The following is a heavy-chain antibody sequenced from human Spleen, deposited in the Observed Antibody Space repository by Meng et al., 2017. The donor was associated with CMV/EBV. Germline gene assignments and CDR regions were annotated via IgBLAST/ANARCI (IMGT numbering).Heavy chain of an antibody. J-gene: IGHJ6*02. CDR1: GFTFSSYG. CDR3: ASGYPVYGMDV. D-gene: IGHD2-2*03. CDR2: IKEDGSEK. Sequence: GESLKISCAASGFTFSSYGIHWVRQAPGKGLEWVANIKEDGSEKYYVDSVKGRFTISRDSSKNTLSLQMDSLRVEDSAVYYCASGYPVYGMDVWGQGTTVTVSS. V-gene: IGHV3-7*03.